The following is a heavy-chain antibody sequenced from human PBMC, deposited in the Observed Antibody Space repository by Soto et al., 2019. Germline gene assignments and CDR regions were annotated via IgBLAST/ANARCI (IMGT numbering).Heavy chain of an antibody. CDR3: AVPAAMWGGDYYGMDV. V-gene: IGHV4-31*03. J-gene: IGHJ6*02. CDR2: IYYSGST. CDR1: GGSISSGGYY. Sequence: PSETLSLTCTVSGGSISSGGYYWSWIRQHPGKGLEWIGYIYYSGSTYYNPSLKSRVTISVDTSKNQFSLKLSSVTAADTAVYYCAVPAAMWGGDYYGMDVWGQGTTVTVSS. D-gene: IGHD2-2*01.